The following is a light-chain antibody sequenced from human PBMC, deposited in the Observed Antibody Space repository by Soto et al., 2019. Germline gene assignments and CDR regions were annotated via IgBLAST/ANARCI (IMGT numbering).Light chain of an antibody. V-gene: IGKV3-20*01. Sequence: ENVLTHSRGTLSLSPGERATLFCRASQSVSSSYLARYQQKPGQAPRLLIYGASSRATGIPDRFSGSGSGTGLAVAVTSLEPEDFALYDCQPYGRSPRGTVGLGTEVDIK. J-gene: IGKJ1*01. CDR3: QPYGRSPRGT. CDR1: QSVSSSY. CDR2: GAS.